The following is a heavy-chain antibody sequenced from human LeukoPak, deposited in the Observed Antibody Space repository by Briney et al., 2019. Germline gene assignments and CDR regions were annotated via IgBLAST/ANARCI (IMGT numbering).Heavy chain of an antibody. CDR1: GYTFTSYG. Sequence: AASVKVSCKASGYTFTSYGISWVRQAPGQGLEWMGWISAYNGNTNYAQKLQGRVTITTDTSTSTAYMELRSLRSDDTAVYYCAREHDYGGNSDYWGQGTLVTVSS. V-gene: IGHV1-18*01. J-gene: IGHJ4*02. D-gene: IGHD4-23*01. CDR2: ISAYNGNT. CDR3: AREHDYGGNSDY.